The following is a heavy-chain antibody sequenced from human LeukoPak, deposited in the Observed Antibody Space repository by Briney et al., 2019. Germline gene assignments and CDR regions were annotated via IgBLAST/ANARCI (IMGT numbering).Heavy chain of an antibody. Sequence: SVKVSCKASGGTFSSYAISWVRQAPGQGLEWMGGIIPIFGTANYAQKFQGRVTITADESTSTAYMELSSLRSEDTAVYYCARGNYYGSGPPYYYYGMDVWGQGTTVTVS. CDR2: IIPIFGTA. CDR1: GGTFSSYA. J-gene: IGHJ6*02. V-gene: IGHV1-69*13. D-gene: IGHD3-10*01. CDR3: ARGNYYGSGPPYYYYGMDV.